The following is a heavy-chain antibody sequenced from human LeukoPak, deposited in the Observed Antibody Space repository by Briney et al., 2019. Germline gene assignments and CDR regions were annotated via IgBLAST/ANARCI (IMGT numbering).Heavy chain of an antibody. CDR2: ISSSSDHI. V-gene: IGHV3-21*01. D-gene: IGHD2-2*01. CDR3: ARGVVPAAFDY. J-gene: IGHJ4*02. Sequence: GGSLRLSCAASGSTCSSYSMNRVRQAPGKGLEWVSSISSSSDHIAYADSVKGRFTISRDNAKNALYLQVNSLRAEDTAVYYCARGVVPAAFDYWGQGTLVTVSS. CDR1: GSTCSSYS.